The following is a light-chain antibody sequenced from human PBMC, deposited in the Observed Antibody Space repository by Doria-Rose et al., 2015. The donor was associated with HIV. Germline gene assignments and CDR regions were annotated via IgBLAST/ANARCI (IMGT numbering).Light chain of an antibody. CDR2: DGS. J-gene: IGKJ1*01. CDR1: QSFSSTY. Sequence: TQSPGTLSLSPGERATLSCRASQSFSSTYLAWYQQKPGQAPRLLIYDGSTRATGIPDRFSASGSGTDFTLTINRLEPEDFALYYCHQCGTSWTFGQGTKVEI. CDR3: HQCGTSWT. V-gene: IGKV3-20*01.